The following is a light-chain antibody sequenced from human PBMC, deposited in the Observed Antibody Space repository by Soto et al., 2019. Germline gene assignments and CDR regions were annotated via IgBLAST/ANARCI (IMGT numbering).Light chain of an antibody. V-gene: IGKV1D-12*01. J-gene: IGKJ5*01. CDR2: VTS. CDR3: QQANSFPVT. CDR1: QGISSW. Sequence: DIQMTQSPSSVSASVGDRVTITCRASQGISSWLAWYQQKPGKAPKLLIYVTSNLQGGVPSRFRGSGSATDLTLTLSSRQPEDFATYYCQQANSFPVTFGQGTRLEIK.